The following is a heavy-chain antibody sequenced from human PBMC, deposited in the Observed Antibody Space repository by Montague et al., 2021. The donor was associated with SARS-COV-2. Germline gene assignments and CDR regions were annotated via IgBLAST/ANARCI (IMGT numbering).Heavy chain of an antibody. J-gene: IGHJ2*01. CDR1: GGSISGYY. Sequence: SETLSLTCTVSGGSISGYYWSWIRQPPGKGLEWIGYIYHSGNTKYNPSLKSRATISVDTSKTQFSLKLNSVTAADTAVYYCARTIVVVSAASRYFDLWGRGTLVTVSS. CDR3: ARTIVVVSAASRYFDL. V-gene: IGHV4-59*01. CDR2: IYHSGNT. D-gene: IGHD2-2*01.